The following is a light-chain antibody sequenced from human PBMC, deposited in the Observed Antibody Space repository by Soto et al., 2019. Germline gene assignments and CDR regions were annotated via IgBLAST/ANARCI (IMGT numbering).Light chain of an antibody. CDR1: NNDIGFYNY. V-gene: IGLV2-8*01. J-gene: IGLJ1*01. CDR2: EVS. Sequence: SALTQPPSASGSPGQSVTISCTGTNNDIGFYNYVSWYQHHPGKAPKLLIYEVSKSPSGVPDRFSGSKSGNTASLTVSGLQPEDEADYYCCSFAGYNTYVFGTGTKVTVL. CDR3: CSFAGYNTYV.